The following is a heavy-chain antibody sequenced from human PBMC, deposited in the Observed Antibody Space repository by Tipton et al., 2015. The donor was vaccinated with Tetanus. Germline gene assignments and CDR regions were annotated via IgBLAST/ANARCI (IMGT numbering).Heavy chain of an antibody. CDR1: GGSISSYY. CDR2: IYTSGST. V-gene: IGHV4-4*07. CDR3: ARGVGATGVNYFDY. Sequence: TLSLTCTVSGGSISSYYWSWIRQPAGKGLEWIGRIYTSGSTNYNPSLKSRVTMSVDTSKNQFSLKLSSVTAADTAVYYCARGVGATGVNYFDYWGQGTLVTVSS. D-gene: IGHD1-26*01. J-gene: IGHJ4*02.